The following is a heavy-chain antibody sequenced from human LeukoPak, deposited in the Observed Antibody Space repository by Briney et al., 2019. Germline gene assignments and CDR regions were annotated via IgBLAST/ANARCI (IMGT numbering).Heavy chain of an antibody. D-gene: IGHD3/OR15-3a*01. J-gene: IGHJ4*02. CDR2: TSDSGGST. Sequence: PGGSLRLSCAVSGITLSNYGMSWVRQAPGKGLEWVAGTSDSGGSTKYADSVKGRFTISRDSPKNTLFLQMNSLRAEDTAVYFCAKRGVVIRVILVGFHKEAYYFESWGQGALVTVSS. CDR1: GITLSNYG. CDR3: AKRGVVIRVILVGFHKEAYYFES. V-gene: IGHV3-23*01.